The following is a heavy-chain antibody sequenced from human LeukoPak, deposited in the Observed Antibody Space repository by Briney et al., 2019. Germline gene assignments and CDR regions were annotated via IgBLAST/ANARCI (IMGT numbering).Heavy chain of an antibody. CDR2: ISSSGSTI. D-gene: IGHD6-19*01. J-gene: IGHJ4*02. CDR1: GFTFSSYE. CDR3: AKGGSIAVAGNFDY. V-gene: IGHV3-48*03. Sequence: GGSLRLSCADSGFTFSSYEMNWVRQAPGKWLEWVSYISSSGSTIYYADSVKGRFTISRDNAKNSLYLQMNSLRAEDTAVYYCAKGGSIAVAGNFDYWGQGTLVTVSS.